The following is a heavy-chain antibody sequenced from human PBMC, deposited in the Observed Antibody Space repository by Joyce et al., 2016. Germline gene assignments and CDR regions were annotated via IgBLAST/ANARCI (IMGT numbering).Heavy chain of an antibody. V-gene: IGHV3-21*01. CDR1: GSTFSSSS. D-gene: IGHD3-16*01. J-gene: IGHJ6*02. CDR3: ARGGISYYYAMDV. CDR2: ISATSYYI. Sequence: QLVESGGGVVKAGGSLRLSCEASGSTFSSSSMSWFRQAPGKGREWVAAISATSYYIFHAETVRGRFTVSRDNAKKTLYLQMNSLRAEDSAVFYCARGGISYYYAMDVWGQWTTVTVSS.